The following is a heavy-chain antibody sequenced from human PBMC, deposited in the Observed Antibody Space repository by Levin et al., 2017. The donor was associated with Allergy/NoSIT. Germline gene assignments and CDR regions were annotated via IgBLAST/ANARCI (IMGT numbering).Heavy chain of an antibody. CDR3: ARLKGWASTQFDY. Sequence: GGSLRLSCSASGFTFGDYGLSWFRQAPGKGLEWVSFVRSKDYGGAPEYAASVNGRFTISRDDSKSIGYLEMNSLTTEDTAVYYCARLKGWASTQFDYWGQGTLVTVSS. J-gene: IGHJ4*02. D-gene: IGHD6-19*01. V-gene: IGHV3-49*03. CDR2: VRSKDYGGAP. CDR1: GFTFGDYG.